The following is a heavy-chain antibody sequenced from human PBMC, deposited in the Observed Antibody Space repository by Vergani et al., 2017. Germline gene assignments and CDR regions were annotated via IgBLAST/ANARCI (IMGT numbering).Heavy chain of an antibody. D-gene: IGHD4-23*01. CDR3: AVEIYDYGGSRDFDY. Sequence: EVQLVESGGDLVQPGRSLRLSCQTSGFNFGEYGVSWVRQAPGKGLEWIGFIRSKTSGATTEYAASVRGRFTISRDDSKGIAYLQMSSLKKEDTAVDRCAVEIYDYGGSRDFDYWGQGTLVVVSS. CDR1: GFNFGEYG. V-gene: IGHV3-49*04. CDR2: IRSKTSGATT. J-gene: IGHJ4*02.